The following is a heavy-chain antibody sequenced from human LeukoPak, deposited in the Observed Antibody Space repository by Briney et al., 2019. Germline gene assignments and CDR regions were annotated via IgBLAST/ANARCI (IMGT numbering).Heavy chain of an antibody. D-gene: IGHD3-22*01. CDR2: ISSSSSYI. Sequence: GGSLRLSCAASGFTLSSHSMNWVRQAPGKGLEWVSSISSSSSYIYYADSVKGRFTISRDNAKNSLYLQMNSLRAEDTAVYYCARVQSDSSGFDYWGQGTLVTVSS. CDR3: ARVQSDSSGFDY. V-gene: IGHV3-21*01. J-gene: IGHJ4*02. CDR1: GFTLSSHS.